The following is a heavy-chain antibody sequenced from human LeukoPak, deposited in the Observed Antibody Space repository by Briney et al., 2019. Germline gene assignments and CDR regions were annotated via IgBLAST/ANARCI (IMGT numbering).Heavy chain of an antibody. Sequence: GGSLRLSCAASGFTFSSYAMHWVREAPGKGLEWVAVIWYDGSNKYYADSVKGRFTISRDNSKNTLYLQMNGLRAEDTAVYYCARDLRPVVSSISDYYYGMDVWGQGTTVTVSS. CDR2: IWYDGSNK. J-gene: IGHJ6*02. CDR1: GFTFSSYA. D-gene: IGHD4-23*01. V-gene: IGHV3-33*08. CDR3: ARDLRPVVSSISDYYYGMDV.